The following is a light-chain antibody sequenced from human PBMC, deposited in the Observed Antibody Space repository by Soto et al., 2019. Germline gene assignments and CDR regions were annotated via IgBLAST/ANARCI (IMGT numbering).Light chain of an antibody. CDR3: QQYGSIPWT. CDR1: RSLSSDY. Sequence: IVLIQSPDTLSLSPGERATLSCRASRSLSSDYLAWYQQKPGQAPRLLFYHASRRATGIPDRFSGSGSGTDFTLTISRLEPEDFAVYYCQQYGSIPWTFGQGTKVDIK. J-gene: IGKJ1*01. V-gene: IGKV3-20*01. CDR2: HAS.